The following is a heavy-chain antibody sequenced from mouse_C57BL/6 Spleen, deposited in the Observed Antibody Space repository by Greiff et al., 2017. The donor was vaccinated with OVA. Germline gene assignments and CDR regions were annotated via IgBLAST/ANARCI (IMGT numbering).Heavy chain of an antibody. J-gene: IGHJ4*01. CDR3: ARWDYDGTQYNYAMDY. V-gene: IGHV5-6*02. Sequence: EVKLEESGGDLVKPGGSLKLSCAASGFTFSSYGMSWVRQTPDKRLEWVATISSGGSYTYYPDSVKGRFTISRDNAKNTLYLQMSSLKSEDTAMYYCARWDYDGTQYNYAMDYWGQGTSVTVSP. CDR1: GFTFSSYG. CDR2: ISSGGSYT. D-gene: IGHD2-4*01.